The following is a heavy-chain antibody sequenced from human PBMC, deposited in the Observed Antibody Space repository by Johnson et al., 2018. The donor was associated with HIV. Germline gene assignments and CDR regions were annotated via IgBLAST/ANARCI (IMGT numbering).Heavy chain of an antibody. Sequence: QVQLVESGGGVVQPGRSLRLSCAASGFAFSNFGMHWVRQAPGKGLEWVSGISSRGGSTYYADSVKGRFTISRDNSKNILYLQMNSLRAEDTATYYCARLPSGYNRDTFNIWGQGTMVTVSS. D-gene: IGHD5-18*01. V-gene: IGHV3-NL1*01. CDR3: ARLPSGYNRDTFNI. J-gene: IGHJ3*02. CDR2: ISSRGGST. CDR1: GFAFSNFG.